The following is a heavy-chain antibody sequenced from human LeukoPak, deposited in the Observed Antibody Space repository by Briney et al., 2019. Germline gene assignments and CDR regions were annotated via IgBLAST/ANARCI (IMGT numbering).Heavy chain of an antibody. D-gene: IGHD3-10*01. Sequence: SETLSLTCTVSGGSISGYYWSWIRQPPGKGLEWIGYIYYSGSTNYNPSLKSRVTISVDTSKNQFSLKLSSVTAADTAVYYCARAFYYGSRSPKEFDYWGQGTLVTVSS. J-gene: IGHJ4*02. CDR3: ARAFYYGSRSPKEFDY. V-gene: IGHV4-59*01. CDR1: GGSISGYY. CDR2: IYYSGST.